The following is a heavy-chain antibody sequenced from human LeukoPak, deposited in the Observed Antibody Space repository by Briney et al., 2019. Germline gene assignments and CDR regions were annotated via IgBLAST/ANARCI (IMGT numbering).Heavy chain of an antibody. D-gene: IGHD3-22*01. Sequence: GASVKVSCKASGYTFTSYGISWVRQAPGQGLEWMGWISAYNGNTNYAQKLQGRVTMTTDTSTSTAYMELRSLRSDDTAVYYCARDTNYYDSSGCFDYWGRGTLVTVSS. V-gene: IGHV1-18*01. J-gene: IGHJ4*02. CDR1: GYTFTSYG. CDR2: ISAYNGNT. CDR3: ARDTNYYDSSGCFDY.